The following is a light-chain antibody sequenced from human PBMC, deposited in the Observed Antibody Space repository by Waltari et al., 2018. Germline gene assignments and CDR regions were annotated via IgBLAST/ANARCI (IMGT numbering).Light chain of an antibody. CDR2: DAS. Sequence: DIQMPQSPSSLSASVGDRVTTTCQASQDISNDLNWYQQKPGKAPKLLIYDASNLETGVPSRFSGSGSGTDFTFTISSLQPEDIATYYCQQYDNLLGAFGPGTKVDIK. CDR3: QQYDNLLGA. CDR1: QDISND. J-gene: IGKJ3*01. V-gene: IGKV1-33*01.